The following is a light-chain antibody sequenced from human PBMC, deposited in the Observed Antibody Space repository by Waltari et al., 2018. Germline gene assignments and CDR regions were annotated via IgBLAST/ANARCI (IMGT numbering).Light chain of an antibody. CDR3: QQYNNWPPWT. CDR2: GAS. Sequence: LSCRASQSVSSNLAWYQQKPGQAPRLLIYGASTRATGIPARFSGSGSGTEFTLTISSLQSEDFAVYYCQQYNNWPPWTFGQGTKVEIK. CDR1: QSVSSN. V-gene: IGKV3-15*01. J-gene: IGKJ1*01.